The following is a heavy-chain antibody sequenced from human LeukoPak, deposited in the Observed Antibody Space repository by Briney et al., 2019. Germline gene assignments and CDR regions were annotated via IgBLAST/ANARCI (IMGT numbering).Heavy chain of an antibody. Sequence: ASVKVSCKASGYTFTGYYMHWVRQAPGQGLEWMGWINPNSGGTNYAQKFQGRVTMTRDTSISTAYMELSRLRSDDTAVYYCARDPDIVVVPAAIPCYWGQGTLDTVSS. CDR3: ARDPDIVVVPAAIPCY. V-gene: IGHV1-2*02. CDR2: INPNSGGT. CDR1: GYTFTGYY. D-gene: IGHD2-2*01. J-gene: IGHJ4*02.